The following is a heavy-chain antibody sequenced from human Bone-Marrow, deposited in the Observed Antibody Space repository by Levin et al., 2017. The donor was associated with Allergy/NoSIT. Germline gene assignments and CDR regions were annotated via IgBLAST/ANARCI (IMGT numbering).Heavy chain of an antibody. CDR1: GFIFSSYW. J-gene: IGHJ4*02. Sequence: ETLSLTCAASGFIFSSYWTHWVRQAPGKGLVWVSRINKDGSETSYADSVKGRLTIFRDNAKNTLYLQMNSLRAEDTAVYYCVRAGSGNWNAWYDSWGQGTLVTVSS. D-gene: IGHD1-1*01. CDR3: VRAGSGNWNAWYDS. CDR2: INKDGSET. V-gene: IGHV3-74*01.